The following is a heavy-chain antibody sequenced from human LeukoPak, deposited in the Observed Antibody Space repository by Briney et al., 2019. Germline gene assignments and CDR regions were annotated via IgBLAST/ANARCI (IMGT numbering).Heavy chain of an antibody. Sequence: SETLTLTCTVSGGSISSHYWTWIRQSPGKGLEWIGYISYSGSTNYSPSLKSRVTLSVDTSKNQFSMKLSSVTAADTAVSFCARDPTTVTKGFDIWGQGTTVTVSS. V-gene: IGHV4-59*11. CDR2: ISYSGST. CDR1: GGSISSHY. D-gene: IGHD4-17*01. J-gene: IGHJ3*02. CDR3: ARDPTTVTKGFDI.